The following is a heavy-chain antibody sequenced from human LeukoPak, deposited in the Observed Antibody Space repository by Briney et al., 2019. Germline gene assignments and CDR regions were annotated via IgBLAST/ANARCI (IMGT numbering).Heavy chain of an antibody. CDR3: ARGGRGPGDYFDL. CDR2: ISYDGSNK. Sequence: PGGSLRLSCAASGFTFSSYTMHWVRQAPGKGLEWVAVISYDGSNKYYTDSVKGRFTISRDNSKNMLYLQMNSLRAEDTAVYHCARGGRGPGDYFDLWGRGTLVTVSS. V-gene: IGHV3-30*04. D-gene: IGHD2-15*01. CDR1: GFTFSSYT. J-gene: IGHJ2*01.